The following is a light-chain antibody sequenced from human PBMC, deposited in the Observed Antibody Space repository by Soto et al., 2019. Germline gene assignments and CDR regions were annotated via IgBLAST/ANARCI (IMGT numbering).Light chain of an antibody. CDR2: DAS. J-gene: IGKJ1*01. Sequence: DIQMTQSPSTLSASVGDRVTITCRASQSFSSWLAWYQQKPGKAPKLLIYDASSLESGVPSRFSGSGSGTEFTLTITSLQPDDFATYYGQQYNTYSGTFGQGTKVEIK. V-gene: IGKV1-5*01. CDR1: QSFSSW. CDR3: QQYNTYSGT.